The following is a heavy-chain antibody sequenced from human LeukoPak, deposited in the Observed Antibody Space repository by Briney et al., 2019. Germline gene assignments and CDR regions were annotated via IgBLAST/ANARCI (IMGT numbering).Heavy chain of an antibody. CDR3: ATIKRGNIFGYFDF. CDR1: GGSFSSHY. Sequence: SETLSLTCTVSGGSFSSHYWSWLRQPPGKGLEWIGYMFDTRRTKANPSLESRVTLSADTSKNQLSLRLTSATAADTAVYYCATIKRGNIFGYFDFWGQGILVTVSS. D-gene: IGHD5-18*01. V-gene: IGHV4-59*11. CDR2: MFDTRRT. J-gene: IGHJ4*02.